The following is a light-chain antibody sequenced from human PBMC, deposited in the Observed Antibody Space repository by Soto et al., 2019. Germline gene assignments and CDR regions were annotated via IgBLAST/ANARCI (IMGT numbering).Light chain of an antibody. CDR3: QQTYSAPLVT. V-gene: IGKV1-39*01. Sequence: DIQMTQSPSSLSASVGDRVTITCRASQRVSTYLNWYQHKPGKAPKLLIYVTSILQSGVPSRFSGSASGTEFTLTISNLQPEDFATYYCQQTYSAPLVTFGQGTRLEIK. CDR2: VTS. CDR1: QRVSTY. J-gene: IGKJ5*01.